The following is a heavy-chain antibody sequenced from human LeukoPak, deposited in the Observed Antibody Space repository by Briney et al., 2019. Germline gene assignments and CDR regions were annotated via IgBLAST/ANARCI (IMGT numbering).Heavy chain of an antibody. CDR2: ISGSGGST. CDR3: AKRSRDGYNFHWFDP. V-gene: IGHV3-23*01. J-gene: IGHJ5*02. Sequence: GGSLRLSCAASGFTFSSYAMSWVRQAPGKGLEWVSAISGSGGSTYYADSVKGRFTISRDNSKNTLYLQMNSLRAEDTAVYYCAKRSRDGYNFHWFDPWGQGTLVTVSS. CDR1: GFTFSSYA. D-gene: IGHD5-24*01.